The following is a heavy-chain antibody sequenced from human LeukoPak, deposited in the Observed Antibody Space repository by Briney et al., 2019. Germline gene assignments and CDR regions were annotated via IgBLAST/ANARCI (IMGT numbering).Heavy chain of an antibody. J-gene: IGHJ4*02. V-gene: IGHV1-24*01. CDR3: ATYQIGYNWNAD. D-gene: IGHD1-1*01. CDR1: GYTLTELS. CDR2: FDPEDGET. Sequence: ASVKVSCKVSGYTLTELSMHWVRQAPGKGLEWMGGFDPEDGETIYAQKFQGRVTMTEDTSTDTAYMELSSLRSEDTAAYYCATYQIGYNWNADWGQGTLVTVSS.